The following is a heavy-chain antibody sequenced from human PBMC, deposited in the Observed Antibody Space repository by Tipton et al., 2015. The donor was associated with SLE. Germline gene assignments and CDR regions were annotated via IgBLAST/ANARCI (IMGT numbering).Heavy chain of an antibody. CDR2: ISSSGSTI. D-gene: IGHD2-15*01. CDR1: GFTFSSYE. CDR3: TTGYCSGGSCYVDY. V-gene: IGHV3-48*03. J-gene: IGHJ4*02. Sequence: SLRLSCAASGFTFSSYEMNWVRQAPGKGLEWVSYISSSGSTIYYADSVKGRFTISRDNAKNSLYLQMNSLRAEDTAVYYCTTGYCSGGSCYVDYWGQGTLVTVSS.